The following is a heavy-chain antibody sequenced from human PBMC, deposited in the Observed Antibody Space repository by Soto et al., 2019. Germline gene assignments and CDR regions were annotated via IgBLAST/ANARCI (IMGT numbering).Heavy chain of an antibody. CDR2: IYWDDDK. D-gene: IGHD3-22*01. CDR1: GFSLSTSGVG. V-gene: IGHV2-5*02. Sequence: QITLKESGPTLVKPTQTLTLTCTFSGFSLSTSGVGVGWIRQPPGKALEWLALIYWDDDKRYSPSLKSRLTINKDNSKNQVVLTMTNMDPVDTATYYCAHTQYYYDSSGYYSNAEYFQHWGQGTLVTVSS. J-gene: IGHJ1*01. CDR3: AHTQYYYDSSGYYSNAEYFQH.